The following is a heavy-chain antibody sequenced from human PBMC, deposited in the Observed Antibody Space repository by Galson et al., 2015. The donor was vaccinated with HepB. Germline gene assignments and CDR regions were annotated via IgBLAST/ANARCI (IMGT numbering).Heavy chain of an antibody. V-gene: IGHV3-48*01. J-gene: IGHJ6*02. CDR3: ARDEPVETVEVPAASLLEDYYYYGMDV. D-gene: IGHD2-2*01. CDR2: ISSSSSTI. CDR1: GFTFSSYS. Sequence: SLRLSCAASGFTFSSYSMNWVRQAPGKGLEWVSYISSSSSTIYYADSVKGRFTISRDNAKNSLYLQMNSLRAEDTAVYYCARDEPVETVEVPAASLLEDYYYYGMDVFGQVATVTASS.